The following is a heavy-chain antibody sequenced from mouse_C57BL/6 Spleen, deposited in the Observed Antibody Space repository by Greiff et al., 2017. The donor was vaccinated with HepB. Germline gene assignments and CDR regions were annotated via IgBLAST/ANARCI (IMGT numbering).Heavy chain of an antibody. Sequence: EVKLVESGGGLVKPGGSLKLSCAASGFTFSSYAMSWVRQTPEKRLEWVATISDGGSYTYYPDNVKGRFTISRDNAKNNLYLQMSHLKSEDTAMYYCASDYYGSSYGYFDVWGTGTTVTVSS. D-gene: IGHD1-1*01. CDR1: GFTFSSYA. CDR3: ASDYYGSSYGYFDV. CDR2: ISDGGSYT. V-gene: IGHV5-4*03. J-gene: IGHJ1*03.